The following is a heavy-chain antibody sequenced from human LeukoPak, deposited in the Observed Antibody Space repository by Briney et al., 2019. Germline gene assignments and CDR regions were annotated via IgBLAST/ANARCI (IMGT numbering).Heavy chain of an antibody. CDR2: ISAYNGNT. Sequence: ASVKVSCKASGYTFTSYGISWERQAPGQGLEWMGWISAYNGNTNYAQKLQGRVTMTTDTSTSTAYMELRSLRSDDTAVYYCARELKAYYYDSSGLRYFDYWGQGTLVTVSS. CDR1: GYTFTSYG. D-gene: IGHD3-22*01. J-gene: IGHJ4*02. CDR3: ARELKAYYYDSSGLRYFDY. V-gene: IGHV1-18*01.